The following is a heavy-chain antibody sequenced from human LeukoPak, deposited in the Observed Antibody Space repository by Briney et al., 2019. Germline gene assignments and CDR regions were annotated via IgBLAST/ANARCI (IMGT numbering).Heavy chain of an antibody. J-gene: IGHJ1*01. CDR2: IYPGDSDT. CDR3: ARSLGYCSSTSCPFQH. D-gene: IGHD2-2*01. V-gene: IGHV5-51*01. CDR1: GYSFTSYW. Sequence: GESLKISCKGSGYSFTSYWIGWVRQMPGKGLEWMGIIYPGDSDTRYSPSFQGQVTISADKSISTAYLQRSSLKASDTAMYYCARSLGYCSSTSCPFQHWGQGTLATVSS.